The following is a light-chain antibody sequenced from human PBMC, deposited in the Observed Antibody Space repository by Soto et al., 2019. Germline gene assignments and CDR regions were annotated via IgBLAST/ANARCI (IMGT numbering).Light chain of an antibody. CDR3: CSYAGSSQSVV. V-gene: IGLV2-23*01. J-gene: IGLJ2*01. Sequence: QSALTQPASVSGSPGQSITISCTGTSSDVGSYNLVSWYQQHPGKAPKLMIYEGSKRPSGVSNRFSGSKSGNTASLTISGLQAEDEADYYSCSYAGSSQSVVFGGGTKLTVL. CDR1: SSDVGSYNL. CDR2: EGS.